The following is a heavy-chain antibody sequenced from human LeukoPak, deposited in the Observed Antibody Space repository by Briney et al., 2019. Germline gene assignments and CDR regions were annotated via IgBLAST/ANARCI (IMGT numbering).Heavy chain of an antibody. Sequence: GASVKVSCKDSGYTLTELSMHWVRQAPGRGLEWMGWISAYNGNTNYAQKLQGRVTMTTDTSTSTAYMELRSLRSDDTAVYYCASFPIIPWIQLCFDYWGQGTLVTVSS. CDR2: ISAYNGNT. CDR3: ASFPIIPWIQLCFDY. CDR1: GYTLTELS. J-gene: IGHJ4*02. V-gene: IGHV1-18*01. D-gene: IGHD5-18*01.